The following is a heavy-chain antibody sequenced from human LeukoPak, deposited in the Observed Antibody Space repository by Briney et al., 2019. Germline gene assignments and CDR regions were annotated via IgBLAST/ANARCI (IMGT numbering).Heavy chain of an antibody. D-gene: IGHD3-10*01. J-gene: IGHJ4*02. CDR1: GSTFTGYY. Sequence: GASVKVSCKASGSTFTGYYMHWVRQAPGQGLEWMGRINPNSGGTNYAQKFQGRVTMTRDTSISTAYMELSRLRSDDTAVYYCARPRGFGDPFGYWGQGTLVTVSS. V-gene: IGHV1-2*06. CDR2: INPNSGGT. CDR3: ARPRGFGDPFGY.